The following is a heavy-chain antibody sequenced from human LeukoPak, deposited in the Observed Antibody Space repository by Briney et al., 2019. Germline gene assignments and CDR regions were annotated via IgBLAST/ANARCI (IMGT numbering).Heavy chain of an antibody. D-gene: IGHD3-22*01. CDR1: GFTFSSYG. CDR2: ISGSGDNT. Sequence: GGSLRLSCAASGFTFSSYGIQWVRQAPGKGLEWVSAISGSGDNTYYADSVKGRFTISRDNSKNTLYLQMKSLRAEGMAVYYCAKGFYYYDTSDWGQGTLVTVSS. V-gene: IGHV3-23*01. CDR3: AKGFYYYDTSD. J-gene: IGHJ4*02.